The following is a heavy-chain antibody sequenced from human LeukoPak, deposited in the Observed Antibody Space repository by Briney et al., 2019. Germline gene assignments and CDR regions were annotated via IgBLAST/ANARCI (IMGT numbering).Heavy chain of an antibody. D-gene: IGHD4-17*01. CDR3: ARSPLIRESYGDKIVKFDY. J-gene: IGHJ4*02. CDR2: ISGRADST. Sequence: GGALRLSCAASGFVFSNYAMSWVRQAPGRGLEWVSTISGRADSTYSADSVRGRFTIHRDSYKNTLSLQMDSLRAEDTAVYYCARSPLIRESYGDKIVKFDYWGQGTLVTVSS. CDR1: GFVFSNYA. V-gene: IGHV3-23*01.